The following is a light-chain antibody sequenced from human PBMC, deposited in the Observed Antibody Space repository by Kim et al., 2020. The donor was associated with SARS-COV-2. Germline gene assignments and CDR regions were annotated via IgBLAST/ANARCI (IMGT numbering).Light chain of an antibody. CDR2: DT. CDR3: LLSYGVTRV. Sequence: PGGTVTLTGASGTGAVTSDKSPHWFQQKPGQAPKTLMYDTNEQSWTPARFSGSLLGGRAVRTLSGAQPGDEADYYCLLSYGVTRVFGGGTQLTVL. J-gene: IGLJ2*01. CDR1: TGAVTSDKS. V-gene: IGLV7-46*01.